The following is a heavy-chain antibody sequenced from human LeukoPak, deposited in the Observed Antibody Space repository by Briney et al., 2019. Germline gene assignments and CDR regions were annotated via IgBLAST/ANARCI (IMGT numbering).Heavy chain of an antibody. CDR1: GFSFSSFA. CDR3: AKRITVAAGIYFDS. D-gene: IGHD6-19*01. CDR2: IYGGGTNT. V-gene: IGHV3-23*01. J-gene: IGHJ4*02. Sequence: GGSLRLSCVGSGFSFSSFAMTWVRQAPGKGLEWVSTIYGGGTNTIYADSVKGRFAISRDDSKNMQFLEMDSLRPEDTAVYFCAKRITVAAGIYFDSWGQGTLVTVSS.